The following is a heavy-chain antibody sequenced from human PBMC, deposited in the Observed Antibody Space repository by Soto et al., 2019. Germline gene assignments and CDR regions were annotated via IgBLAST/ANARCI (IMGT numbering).Heavy chain of an antibody. CDR3: ARGHSPIGYCSGGRCNYSDY. Sequence: QVQVVQSRAEVKKPGASVKVSCKASGYTFTNYYIHWVRQAPGQGLEWMAIINPRGGSTSYAQKFQGRVSMTRDTSTGTVYMELSSLRSEDTAVYYCARGHSPIGYCSGGRCNYSDYWGQGTLVTVSS. D-gene: IGHD2-15*01. V-gene: IGHV1-46*01. CDR2: INPRGGST. CDR1: GYTFTNYY. J-gene: IGHJ4*02.